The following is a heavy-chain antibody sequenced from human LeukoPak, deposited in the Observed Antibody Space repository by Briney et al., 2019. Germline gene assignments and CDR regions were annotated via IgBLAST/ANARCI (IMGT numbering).Heavy chain of an antibody. D-gene: IGHD2-2*01. CDR1: GGTFSSYA. V-gene: IGHV1-69*06. Sequence: HVASVKVSCKASGGTFSSYAISWVRQAPGQGLEWMGGIIPIFGTANYAQKFQGRVTITADKSTSTAYMELSSLRSEDTAVYYCAREDIVVVPAAIGREYYYYGMDVWGKGTTATVSS. CDR2: IIPIFGTA. J-gene: IGHJ6*04. CDR3: AREDIVVVPAAIGREYYYYGMDV.